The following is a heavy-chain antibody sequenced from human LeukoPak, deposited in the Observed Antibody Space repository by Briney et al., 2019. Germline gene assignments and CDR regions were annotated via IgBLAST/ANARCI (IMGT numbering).Heavy chain of an antibody. CDR1: GGSFSGYY. CDR2: INHSGST. V-gene: IGHV4-34*01. D-gene: IGHD3-10*01. Sequence: PSETLSLTCAAYGGSFSGYYWSWIRQPPGKGLEWIGEINHSGSTNYNPSLKSRVTISVGTSKNQFSLKLSSVTAADTAVYYCARDAGPLTYNLSLKPFDYWGQGTLVTVSS. J-gene: IGHJ4*02. CDR3: ARDAGPLTYNLSLKPFDY.